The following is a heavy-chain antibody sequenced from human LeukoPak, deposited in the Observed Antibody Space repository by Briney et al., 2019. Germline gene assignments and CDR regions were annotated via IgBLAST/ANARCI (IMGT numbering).Heavy chain of an antibody. J-gene: IGHJ5*02. Sequence: GESLKISCKGSGYDFINYWIGWVRQTPGKGLEWMGIIYPGDSDTRYSPSFQGQVTISADKSINTAYLQWSSLKASDTAMYYCARHSSVAVLGTWWFDPWGQGTLVTVSS. CDR3: ARHSSVAVLGTWWFDP. CDR1: GYDFINYW. CDR2: IYPGDSDT. D-gene: IGHD6-13*01. V-gene: IGHV5-51*01.